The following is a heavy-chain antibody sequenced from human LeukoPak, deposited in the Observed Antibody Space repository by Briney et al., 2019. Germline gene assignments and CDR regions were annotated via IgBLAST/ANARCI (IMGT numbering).Heavy chain of an antibody. CDR3: ARQTGSGLFILP. D-gene: IGHD3/OR15-3a*01. Sequence: SETLSLTCTVSGVSISSSNSYWGWIRQPPGKGLEWIGGIYYSGNTYYNASLKSQVSISIDTSKNQFSLKLTSVTAADTAVYYCARQTGSGLFILPGGQGTLVTVSS. CDR2: IYYSGNT. V-gene: IGHV4-39*01. J-gene: IGHJ4*02. CDR1: GVSISSSNSY.